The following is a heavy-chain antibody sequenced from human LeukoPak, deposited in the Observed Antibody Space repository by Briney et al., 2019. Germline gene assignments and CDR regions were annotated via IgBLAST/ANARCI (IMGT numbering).Heavy chain of an antibody. CDR1: GFTFSSYW. D-gene: IGHD2-21*02. CDR2: INSDGSST. J-gene: IGHJ4*02. CDR3: ARVAPTYCGGDCYPD. V-gene: IGHV3-74*01. Sequence: GGSLRLSCAASGFTFSSYWMHWVRKAPGKGLVWVSRINSDGSSTTYADSVKGRFTISRDNAKNTLYLQMNSLRGEDTAVYYCARVAPTYCGGDCYPDWGQGTLVTVSS.